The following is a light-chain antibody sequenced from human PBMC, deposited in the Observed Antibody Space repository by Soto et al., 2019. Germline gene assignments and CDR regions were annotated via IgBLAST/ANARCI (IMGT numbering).Light chain of an antibody. CDR1: SSNIGNNY. V-gene: IGLV1-51*01. Sequence: QSALTQPPSVSAAPGQKVTISCSGSSSNIGNNYVSWYQQLPGTAPKLLIYDSNKRPSGIPDRFSGSKSGTSATLGITGLQTGDEADDYCGTWDNSLSAVVFGGGTKLTVL. CDR3: GTWDNSLSAVV. J-gene: IGLJ2*01. CDR2: DSN.